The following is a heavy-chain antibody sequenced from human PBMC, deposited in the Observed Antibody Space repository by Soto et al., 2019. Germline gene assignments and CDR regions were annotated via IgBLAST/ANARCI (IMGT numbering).Heavy chain of an antibody. CDR2: IKQDGSEK. CDR3: ARELGYSGYEVPYYYYGMDV. V-gene: IGHV3-7*01. D-gene: IGHD5-12*01. Sequence: PGGSLRLSCAASGFTFSSYWMSWVRQAPGKGLEWVANIKQDGSEKYYVDSVKGRFTISRDNAKNSLYLQMNSLRAEDTAVYYCARELGYSGYEVPYYYYGMDVWGQGTTVTVSS. CDR1: GFTFSSYW. J-gene: IGHJ6*02.